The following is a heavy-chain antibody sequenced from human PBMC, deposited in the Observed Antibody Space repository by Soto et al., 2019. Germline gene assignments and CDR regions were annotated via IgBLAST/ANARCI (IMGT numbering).Heavy chain of an antibody. Sequence: SETLSLTCAVYGGSFSDYYWDWIRQPPGKGLEWIGEINHSGNTNYNPSIKSRVTISLDTSKNQLSVKLRSVTAADTAVYYCARGRDYYDILSGYVNWFDPWGQGTLVTVSS. J-gene: IGHJ5*02. V-gene: IGHV4-34*01. CDR2: INHSGNT. CDR1: GGSFSDYY. D-gene: IGHD3-9*01. CDR3: ARGRDYYDILSGYVNWFDP.